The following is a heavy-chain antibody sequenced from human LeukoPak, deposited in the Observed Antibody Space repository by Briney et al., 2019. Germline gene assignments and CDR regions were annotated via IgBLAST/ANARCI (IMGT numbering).Heavy chain of an antibody. Sequence: GGSLRLSCAASGFTFSSYAMSWVRQAPGKGLEWVSAISGSGGSTYYADSVKGRFTISRDNSKNTLYLQMNSLRAEDTAVYYCAKDKSSGSYWASESYWGQGTLVTVSS. V-gene: IGHV3-23*01. CDR3: AKDKSSGSYWASESY. CDR2: ISGSGGST. J-gene: IGHJ4*02. CDR1: GFTFSSYA. D-gene: IGHD1-26*01.